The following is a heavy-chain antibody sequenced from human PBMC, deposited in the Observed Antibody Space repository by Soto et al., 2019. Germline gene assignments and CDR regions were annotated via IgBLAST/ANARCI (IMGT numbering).Heavy chain of an antibody. CDR1: GYTFNTYD. CDR2: MNPKSGNT. Sequence: QVQLVQSGAEVKKPGASLKVSCRASGYTFNTYDTNWVRQAPGQGLEWMGWMNPKSGNTGSAQKFKGRVTMTRNTSISTAYLELSSLRSDDTAVYYGVRGRLGQAKGPPTWYFYVWGRGTLVTVFS. CDR3: VRGRLGQAKGPPTWYFYV. J-gene: IGHJ2*01. V-gene: IGHV1-8*01. D-gene: IGHD4-4*01.